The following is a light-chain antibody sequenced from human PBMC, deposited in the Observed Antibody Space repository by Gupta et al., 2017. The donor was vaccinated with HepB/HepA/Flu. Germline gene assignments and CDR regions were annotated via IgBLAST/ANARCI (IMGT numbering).Light chain of an antibody. Sequence: IVMSQSPDSLAVSLGERATINCKSSHSVLFSSSHKNFLAWYQQKAGQPPKLLINCASTRQSGVPARFSGSGSGTDFTLIIISLQAEDVAVDYCQQYYTTPPITFGQGTRLEIK. CDR2: CAS. J-gene: IGKJ5*01. V-gene: IGKV4-1*01. CDR1: HSVLFSSSHKNF. CDR3: QQYYTTPPIT.